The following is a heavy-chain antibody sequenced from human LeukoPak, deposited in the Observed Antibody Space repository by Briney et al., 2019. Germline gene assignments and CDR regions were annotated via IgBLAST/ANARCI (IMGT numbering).Heavy chain of an antibody. CDR3: ATVRGGWYFDY. V-gene: IGHV3-48*03. Sequence: PGGSLRLSCAASGFIFSSYEMNWVRQAPGKGLEWISYISSSGSIIYYEDSVKGRFTISRDNAKYSVYLQMNSLRAEDTAVYYCATVRGGWYFDYWGQGTLVTVSS. D-gene: IGHD6-19*01. CDR2: ISSSGSII. J-gene: IGHJ4*02. CDR1: GFIFSSYE.